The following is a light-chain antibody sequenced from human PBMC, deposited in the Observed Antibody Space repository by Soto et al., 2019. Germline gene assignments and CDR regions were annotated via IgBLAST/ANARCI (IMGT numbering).Light chain of an antibody. V-gene: IGKV1-5*01. CDR2: DAS. J-gene: IGKJ5*01. CDR3: QQYNNHSIT. Sequence: DIQLTQSPSTLSAAVGDSVTITCRASQNIRNLLAWYQQKPGRAPKLLIFDASSLESGVPSRFSGNGSGTEFTLTISSLQPDDFATYFCQQYNNHSITFGQGTRLEIK. CDR1: QNIRNL.